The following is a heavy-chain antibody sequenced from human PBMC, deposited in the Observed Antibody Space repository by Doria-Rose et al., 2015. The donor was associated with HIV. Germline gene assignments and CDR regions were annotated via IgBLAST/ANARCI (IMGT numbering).Heavy chain of an antibody. D-gene: IGHD6-13*01. J-gene: IGHJ4*02. CDR1: GVSLSSPGMG. Sequence: QVTLKESGPVLVKPTETLTLTCTVSGVSLSSPGMGVSWIRQPPGKALEWLANNVSDDERSYITTLKGRLTISRGTSKSQVVLTMTDMDPVDTATYYCARIKSSRWYHKYYFDFWGQGTLVIVSA. CDR3: ARIKSSRWYHKYYFDF. CDR2: NVSDDER. V-gene: IGHV2-26*01.